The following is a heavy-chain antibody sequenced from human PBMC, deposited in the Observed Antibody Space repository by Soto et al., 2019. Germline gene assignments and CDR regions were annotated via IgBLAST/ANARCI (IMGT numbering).Heavy chain of an antibody. D-gene: IGHD1-1*01. CDR3: AQYLYYNSLSFDH. V-gene: IGHV2-5*02. CDR1: GFSLTTAGMG. J-gene: IGHJ4*02. Sequence: QITLKESGPTLVKPTQTLTLTCTFSGFSLTTAGMGVGWSRQPPGKDLEGLAIRYWDDDKAYIPSLKSRLTITKDTSKNQVVLTMSSMDPVDRGTYYCAQYLYYNSLSFDHWGQGTLVTVSS. CDR2: RYWDDDK.